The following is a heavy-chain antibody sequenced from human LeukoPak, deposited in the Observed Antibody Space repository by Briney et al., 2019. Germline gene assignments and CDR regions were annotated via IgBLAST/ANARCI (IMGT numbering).Heavy chain of an antibody. CDR3: ASFSSDCSTAICYLTY. CDR2: IYYTGTT. CDR1: GGSLSSHY. V-gene: IGHV4-59*11. J-gene: IGHJ4*02. D-gene: IGHD2-21*01. Sequence: SETLSLTCTVSGGSLSSHYWSWIRQPPGKGLELIGHIYYTGTTYYNPSLNSRVTISFDTSRNQFSLRLTSVTAADTAVYYCASFSSDCSTAICYLTYWGQGTLVTVSS.